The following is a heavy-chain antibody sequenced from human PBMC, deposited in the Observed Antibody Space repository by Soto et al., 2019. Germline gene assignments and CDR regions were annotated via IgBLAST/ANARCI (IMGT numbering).Heavy chain of an antibody. CDR3: ARGNRYCSGGSCYGRHAFDI. V-gene: IGHV4-34*01. J-gene: IGHJ3*02. CDR2: INHSGST. CDR1: GGSFSGYY. Sequence: QVQLQQWGAGLLKPSETLSLTCAVYGGSFSGYYWSWIRQPPGKGLEWIGEINHSGSTNYNPSLKSRVTISVDTCKNQFSLKLSSVTAADTAVYYCARGNRYCSGGSCYGRHAFDIWGQGTMVTVSS. D-gene: IGHD2-15*01.